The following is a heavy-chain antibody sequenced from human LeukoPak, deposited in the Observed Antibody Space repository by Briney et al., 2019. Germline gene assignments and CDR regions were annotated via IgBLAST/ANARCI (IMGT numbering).Heavy chain of an antibody. D-gene: IGHD3-22*01. CDR2: INPNSGGT. V-gene: IGHV1-2*02. CDR1: GYTFTGYY. Sequence: ASVKVSCKASGYTFTGYYMHWVRQAPGQGLEWMGWINPNSGGTNYEQKFQGRVTMTRDTSISTAYMELSRLRSDDTAVYYCAGDKYYYDSSGYLPFDYWGQGTLVTVSS. CDR3: AGDKYYYDSSGYLPFDY. J-gene: IGHJ4*02.